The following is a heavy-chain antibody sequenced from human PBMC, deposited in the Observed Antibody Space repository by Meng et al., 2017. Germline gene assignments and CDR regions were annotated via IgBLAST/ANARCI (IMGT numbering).Heavy chain of an antibody. D-gene: IGHD2-8*02. CDR3: ARGVVYAISYFDY. Sequence: PPTGIRTVHPPPSRVPTLSISVDCVSSNSAVCNWVRRSPMRGLELLSRTCYKTKWDNDYAVSVKIRKTIHPDTSQNQISLQIKAVTPEDSAVYYCARGVVYAISYFDYWGQGTLVTVSS. CDR1: VDCVSSNSAV. V-gene: IGHV6-1*01. J-gene: IGHJ4*02. CDR2: TCYKTKWDN.